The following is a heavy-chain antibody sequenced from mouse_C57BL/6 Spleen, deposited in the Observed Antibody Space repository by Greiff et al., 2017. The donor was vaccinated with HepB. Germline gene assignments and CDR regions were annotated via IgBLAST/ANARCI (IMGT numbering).Heavy chain of an antibody. CDR2: IHPNSGST. V-gene: IGHV1-64*01. D-gene: IGHD2-1*01. J-gene: IGHJ3*01. CDR3: ASHYGNTWFAY. CDR1: GYTFTSYW. Sequence: QVQLQQPGAELVKPGASVKLSCKASGYTFTSYWMHWVKQRPGQGLEWIGMIHPNSGSTNYNEKFKSKATLTVDKSSSTAYMQLSSLTSEDSAVYYGASHYGNTWFAYWGQGTLVTVSA.